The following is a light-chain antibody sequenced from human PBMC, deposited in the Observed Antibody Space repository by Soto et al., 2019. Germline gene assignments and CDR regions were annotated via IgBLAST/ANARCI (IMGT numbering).Light chain of an antibody. CDR3: CSYAGSSTYYV. CDR1: SSDFGSYNL. CDR2: EGS. Sequence: QSVLTQPASVSGSPGQSITISCTGTSSDFGSYNLVSWYQQHPGKAPKLMIYEGSKRPSGVSNRFSGSKSGNTASLTISGLQAEDEADYYCCSYAGSSTYYVFGTGTKVT. J-gene: IGLJ1*01. V-gene: IGLV2-23*01.